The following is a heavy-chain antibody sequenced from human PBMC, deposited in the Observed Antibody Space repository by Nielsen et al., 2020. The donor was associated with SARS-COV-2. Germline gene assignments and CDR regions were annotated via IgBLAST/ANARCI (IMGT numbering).Heavy chain of an antibody. Sequence: SETLSLTCSVSGNSISSYYWSWIRQPPGKGLEWIGYIDGNGDSDHNPSLKSRVSISVDTAKNQFSLKLTSVIAADSAIYYCARGYSNDWYVGAYWGQGSLVTVSS. CDR3: ARGYSNDWYVGAY. V-gene: IGHV4-59*12. CDR2: IDGNGDS. J-gene: IGHJ4*02. CDR1: GNSISSYY. D-gene: IGHD6-19*01.